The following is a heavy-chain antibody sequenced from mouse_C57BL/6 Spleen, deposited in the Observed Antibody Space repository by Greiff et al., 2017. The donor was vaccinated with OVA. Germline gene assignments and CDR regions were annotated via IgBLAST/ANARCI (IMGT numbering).Heavy chain of an antibody. CDR3: ARSSSDGYGDYYAMDY. J-gene: IGHJ4*01. CDR1: GYAFTNYL. D-gene: IGHD2-3*01. Sequence: VQLQQSGAELVRPGTSVKVSCKASGYAFTNYLIEWVKQRPGQGLEWIGVINPGSGGTNYNEKFKGKATLTADKSSSTAYMQLSSLTSEDSAVYFCARSSSDGYGDYYAMDYWGQGTSVTVSS. V-gene: IGHV1-54*01. CDR2: INPGSGGT.